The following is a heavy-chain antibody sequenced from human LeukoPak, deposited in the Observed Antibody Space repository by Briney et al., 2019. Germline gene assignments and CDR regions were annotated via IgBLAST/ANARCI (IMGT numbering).Heavy chain of an antibody. CDR2: ISGSGGST. D-gene: IGHD4-17*01. Sequence: GGSLSLSCAASGLTFNSYGMHGVPGAPGRGVEWGSAISGSGGSTFYGDPVKGRFTIPRDNSKNTLSLKINSRRAGATAVFYCANERNYGDSVHWGQRTLVTVSS. J-gene: IGHJ4*02. CDR1: GLTFNSYG. CDR3: ANERNYGDSVH. V-gene: IGHV3-23*01.